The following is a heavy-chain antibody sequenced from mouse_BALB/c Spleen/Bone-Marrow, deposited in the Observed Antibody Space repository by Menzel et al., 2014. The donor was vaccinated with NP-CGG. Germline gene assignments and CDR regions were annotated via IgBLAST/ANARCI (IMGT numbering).Heavy chain of an antibody. CDR1: GSTFSSFG. Sequence: EVNVVESGGGLVQPGGSRKLSCAASGSTFSSFGMHWVRQAPEKGLEWVAYISSGSSTIYYADTVKGRFTISRDNPKNILFLQMTSLRSEDTAMYYCARSRFPDYGSSPFDYWGQGTTLTVSS. D-gene: IGHD1-1*01. CDR2: ISSGSSTI. CDR3: ARSRFPDYGSSPFDY. V-gene: IGHV5-17*02. J-gene: IGHJ2*01.